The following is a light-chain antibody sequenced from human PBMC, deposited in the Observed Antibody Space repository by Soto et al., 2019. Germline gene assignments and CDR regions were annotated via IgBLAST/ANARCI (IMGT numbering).Light chain of an antibody. CDR2: DVS. Sequence: QSALTQSASVSGSPGQSITISCTGTSSDVGGYNYVSWYQRHPDKAPKLMIYDVSNRPSGVSNRFSGSKSGNTASLTISGLQAADEATYYCSSYTSGSTRLVFGGGTKLTVL. CDR3: SSYTSGSTRLV. V-gene: IGLV2-14*03. CDR1: SSDVGGYNY. J-gene: IGLJ2*01.